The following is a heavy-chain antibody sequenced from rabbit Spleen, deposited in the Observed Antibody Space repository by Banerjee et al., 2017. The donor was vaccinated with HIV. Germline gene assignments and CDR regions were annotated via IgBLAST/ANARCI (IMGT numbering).Heavy chain of an antibody. D-gene: IGHD5-1*01. Sequence: QERLVESGGGLVKPEGSLKLSCTASGFSFSNKAVMCWVRQAPGKGLEWIACINAVTGKAVYASWAKGRFTFSKTSSTTVTLQMTSLTAADTAAYFCARGGEGGYGYLDLWGPGTLVTVS. J-gene: IGHJ4*01. CDR3: ARGGEGGYGYLDL. CDR1: GFSFSNKAV. CDR2: INAVTGKA. V-gene: IGHV1S45*01.